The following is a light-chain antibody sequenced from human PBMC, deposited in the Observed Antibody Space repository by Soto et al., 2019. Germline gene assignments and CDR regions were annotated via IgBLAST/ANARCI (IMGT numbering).Light chain of an antibody. V-gene: IGKV1-5*03. J-gene: IGKJ1*01. CDR1: QSIRSW. CDR3: QQYKTYWS. Sequence: DIPMTQSPSTLSASVGDRIIITCRASQSIRSWLAWYQQKPGKARKVLIYKASSLESGVPSRSSGGGSGTEITLTISSQQPDDFASYYCQQYKTYWSFGQGTKVEIK. CDR2: KAS.